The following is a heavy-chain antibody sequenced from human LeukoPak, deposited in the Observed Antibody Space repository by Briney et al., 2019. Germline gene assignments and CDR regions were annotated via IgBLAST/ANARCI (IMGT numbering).Heavy chain of an antibody. Sequence: SETLSLTCTVSGGSISGYYWGWIRQPPGKGLEWIGSIYHSGSTYYNPSLKSRVTISVDTSKNQFSLKLSSVTAADTAVYYCATVSNSAPGIAVAGANDAFDIWGQGTMVTVSS. J-gene: IGHJ3*02. V-gene: IGHV4-38-2*02. D-gene: IGHD6-19*01. CDR1: GGSISGYY. CDR3: ATVSNSAPGIAVAGANDAFDI. CDR2: IYHSGST.